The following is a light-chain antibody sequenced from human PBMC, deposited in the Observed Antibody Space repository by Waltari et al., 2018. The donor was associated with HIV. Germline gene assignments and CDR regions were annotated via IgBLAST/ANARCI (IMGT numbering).Light chain of an antibody. CDR1: QSVSSN. CDR2: GAS. V-gene: IGKV3-15*01. J-gene: IGKJ1*01. Sequence: ETVMTQSPATLSVSPGEGATLSCSASQSVSSNVAWYQQKPGQAPRLLIYGASTRATGVPARFSGSGSGTEFTLTISSLQSEDFAVYYCQQYKNWWTFGQGTKVEIK. CDR3: QQYKNWWT.